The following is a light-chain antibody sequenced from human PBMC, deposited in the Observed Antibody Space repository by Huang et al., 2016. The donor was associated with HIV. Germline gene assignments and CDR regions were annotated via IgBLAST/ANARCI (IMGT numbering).Light chain of an antibody. CDR3: QQYDTSPYT. Sequence: EIVLTQSPGTLSLSPGERAILPCRASQTISSSHLAWYQQKRDQAPRLLIYGTANRATGLPDRFSGSGSGTEFTRTISRLAPEDFAVYYCQQYDTSPYTFGQGTQLEI. V-gene: IGKV3-20*01. J-gene: IGKJ2*01. CDR2: GTA. CDR1: QTISSSH.